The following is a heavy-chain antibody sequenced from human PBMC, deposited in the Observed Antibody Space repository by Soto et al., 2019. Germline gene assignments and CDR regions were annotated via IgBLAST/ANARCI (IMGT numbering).Heavy chain of an antibody. CDR3: ARDQRVDTAMVGSFDY. Sequence: ASVKVSCKASGYTFTGYYMHWVRQAPGQGLEWMGWINPNSGGTNYAQKFQGWVTMTRDTSISTAYVELSRLRSDDTAVYYCARDQRVDTAMVGSFDYWGQGTLVTVSS. D-gene: IGHD5-18*01. V-gene: IGHV1-2*04. J-gene: IGHJ4*02. CDR2: INPNSGGT. CDR1: GYTFTGYY.